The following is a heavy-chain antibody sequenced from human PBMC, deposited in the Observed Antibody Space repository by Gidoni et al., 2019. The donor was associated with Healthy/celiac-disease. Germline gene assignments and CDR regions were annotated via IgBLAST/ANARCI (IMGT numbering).Heavy chain of an antibody. CDR1: AFTFSDYY. J-gene: IGHJ4*02. CDR3: AREANWGFDY. V-gene: IGHV3-11*06. CDR2: ISSSSSYT. Sequence: QVQLVESGGGLVKPGGSLRLPCAASAFTFSDYYMSWIRQAPGKGLEWVSYISSSSSYTNYADSVKGRFTISRDNAKNSLYLQMNSLRAEDTAVYYCAREANWGFDYWGQGTLVTVSS. D-gene: IGHD7-27*01.